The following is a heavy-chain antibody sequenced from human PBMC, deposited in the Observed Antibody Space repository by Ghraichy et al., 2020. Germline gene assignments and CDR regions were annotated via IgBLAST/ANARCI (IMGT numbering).Heavy chain of an antibody. J-gene: IGHJ4*02. CDR1: GYTFTGYY. D-gene: IGHD5-12*01. CDR3: ARLVKYSGYDKTDY. CDR2: INPNSGDT. V-gene: IGHV1-2*02. Sequence: ASVKVSCKASGYTFTGYYMHWVRQAPGQGLEWMGWINPNSGDTNFAQKFQGRVTMTRDTSISTAYMELSRLRSDDTALYYCARLVKYSGYDKTDYWGQGTLVTVSS.